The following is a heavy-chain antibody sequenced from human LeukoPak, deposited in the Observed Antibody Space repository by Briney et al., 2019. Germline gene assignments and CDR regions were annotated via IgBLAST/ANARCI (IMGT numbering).Heavy chain of an antibody. CDR2: INHSGST. J-gene: IGHJ4*02. D-gene: IGHD1-26*01. Sequence: SETLSFTCAGYGGSFSGYYWSWIRQPPGKGLEWIGEINHSGSTNYNPSLKSRVTISVDTSKNQFSLKLSSVTAADTAVYYCARGLGELPLGYWGQGTLVTVSS. V-gene: IGHV4-34*01. CDR1: GGSFSGYY. CDR3: ARGLGELPLGY.